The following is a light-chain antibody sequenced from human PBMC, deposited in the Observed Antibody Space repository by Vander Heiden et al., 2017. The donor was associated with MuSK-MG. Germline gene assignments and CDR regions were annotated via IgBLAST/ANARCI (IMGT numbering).Light chain of an antibody. CDR2: EVS. V-gene: IGLV2-14*01. CDR3: SSYTSSSTPWV. CDR1: TSDVGGYNY. Sequence: QSALTQPASASGSPGQPITISSTGTTSDVGGYNYVSWYQQHPGKAPKLMIYEVSNRPSGVSNRFSGSKSGNTASLTISGLQAEDEADYYCSSYTSSSTPWVFGGGTKLTVL. J-gene: IGLJ3*02.